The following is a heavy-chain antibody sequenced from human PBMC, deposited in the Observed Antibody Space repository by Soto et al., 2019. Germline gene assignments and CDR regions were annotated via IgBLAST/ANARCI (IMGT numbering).Heavy chain of an antibody. CDR2: INPNSGGT. J-gene: IGHJ4*02. Sequence: GASVKVSCKASGYTFTGYYMHWVRQAPGQGLEWMGWINPNSGGTNYAQKFQGRVSMTWDTSLNTAYMELSSLMSEDTAVYYCARPPGYISDWYYFDLWGQGTQVTVSS. D-gene: IGHD3-9*01. CDR3: ARPPGYISDWYYFDL. V-gene: IGHV1-2*02. CDR1: GYTFTGYY.